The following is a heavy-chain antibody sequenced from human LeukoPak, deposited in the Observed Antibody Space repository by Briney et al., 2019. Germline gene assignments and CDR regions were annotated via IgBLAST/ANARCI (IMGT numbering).Heavy chain of an antibody. D-gene: IGHD6-19*01. CDR2: VYHSGET. CDR1: GASVSSGDYY. CDR3: ARELKVGSGWEGDY. V-gene: IGHV4-30-2*01. J-gene: IGHJ4*02. Sequence: PSETLSLTCTVSGASVSSGDYYWSWIRQPPGKGLGWIVSVYHSGETYYNPSLKRRVTISVDKSKNQFSLRLNSVTAADTAVYYCARELKVGSGWEGDYWGQGILVTVSP.